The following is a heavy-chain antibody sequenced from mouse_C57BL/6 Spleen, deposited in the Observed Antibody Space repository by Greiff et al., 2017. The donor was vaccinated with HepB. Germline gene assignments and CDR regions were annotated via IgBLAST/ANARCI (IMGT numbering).Heavy chain of an antibody. V-gene: IGHV1-18*01. Sequence: VQLQQSGPELVKPGASVKIPCKASGYTFTDYNMDWVKQSHGKSLEWIGDINPNNGGTIYNQKFKGKATLTVDKSSSTAYMELRSLTSEDTAVYYCARRSNYGDAMDYWGQGTSVTVSS. CDR3: ARRSNYGDAMDY. D-gene: IGHD2-5*01. J-gene: IGHJ4*01. CDR2: INPNNGGT. CDR1: GYTFTDYN.